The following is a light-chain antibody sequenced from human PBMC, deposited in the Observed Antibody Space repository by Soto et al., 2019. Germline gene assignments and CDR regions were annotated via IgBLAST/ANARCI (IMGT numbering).Light chain of an antibody. CDR3: LLYLGGGIWV. CDR2: NTD. Sequence: QTVVTQEPSFSVSPGETVTLTCGLSSGSVSTRYYPSWYQQTPGQAPHALLYNTDSRSSGVPDRFSGSILGNKAALTITGAQADDDSYYYCLLYLGGGIWVFGGGTKLTVL. V-gene: IGLV8-61*01. CDR1: SGSVSTRYY. J-gene: IGLJ3*02.